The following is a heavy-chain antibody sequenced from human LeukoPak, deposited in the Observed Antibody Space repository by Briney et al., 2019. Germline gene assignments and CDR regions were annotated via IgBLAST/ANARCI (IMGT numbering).Heavy chain of an antibody. CDR3: AKRGGESNGWGAFDY. D-gene: IGHD6-19*01. CDR2: ITDSGGHT. V-gene: IGHV3-23*01. Sequence: PGGSLRLSCAASGFTFSAYAMSWVRQAPGKGLEWVSAITDSGGHTYYADSVKGRFTISRDNSKNTLYLQMNNLRAEDTAMYYCAKRGGESNGWGAFDYWGQGTLVTVSS. J-gene: IGHJ4*02. CDR1: GFTFSAYA.